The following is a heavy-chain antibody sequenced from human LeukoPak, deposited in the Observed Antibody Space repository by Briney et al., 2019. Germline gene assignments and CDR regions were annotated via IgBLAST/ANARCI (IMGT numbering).Heavy chain of an antibody. D-gene: IGHD1-1*01. J-gene: IGHJ4*02. CDR2: IYGGVNT. V-gene: IGHV3-66*01. CDR1: GFTVSSNY. Sequence: PGGSLRLSCAASGFTVSSNYMSWVRQAPGKGLEWVSVIYGGVNTVYADSAQGRFTIARDNSKNTLYLQMSSLRAEDTAVYYCAKSPNTGLLFDYWGKGTLVTVSS. CDR3: AKSPNTGLLFDY.